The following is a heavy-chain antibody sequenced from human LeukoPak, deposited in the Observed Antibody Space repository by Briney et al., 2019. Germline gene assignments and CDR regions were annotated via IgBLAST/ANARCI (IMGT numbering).Heavy chain of an antibody. CDR2: ISGSGGST. J-gene: IGHJ3*02. D-gene: IGHD4-17*01. CDR1: GFTFSSYA. V-gene: IGHV3-23*01. CDR3: AKERVWTVSPGGGAFDI. Sequence: PGGSLRLSCAASGFTFSSYAMSWVRQAPGKGLEWVSAISGSGGSTYYADSVKGRFTISRDNSKNTLYLQMNSLRAEDTAVYYCAKERVWTVSPGGGAFDIWGQGTMVTVSS.